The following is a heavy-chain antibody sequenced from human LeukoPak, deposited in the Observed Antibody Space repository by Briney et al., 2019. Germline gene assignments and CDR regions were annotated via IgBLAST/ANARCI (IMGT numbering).Heavy chain of an antibody. CDR1: GFSVSTNY. CDR2: IYTGGST. D-gene: IGHD3-10*01. J-gene: IGHJ5*02. CDR3: ARGPSSFGSGSFLGWFDP. V-gene: IGHV3-66*01. Sequence: PGGSLRLSCAASGFSVSTNYMSWVRRAPGKGLEWVPLIYTGGSTYSADSVKGRFTISRDNSKNMVYLQMNSLRVEDTAVYYCARGPSSFGSGSFLGWFDPWGQGTLVTVSS.